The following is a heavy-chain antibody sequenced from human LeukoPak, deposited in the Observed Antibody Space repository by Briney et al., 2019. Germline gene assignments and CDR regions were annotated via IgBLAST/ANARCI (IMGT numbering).Heavy chain of an antibody. D-gene: IGHD1-26*01. J-gene: IGHJ5*02. CDR3: ARAVYSGTYCGGLDP. CDR1: GGSLSSYC. Sequence: SETLSLTCTVSGGSLSSYCWSWIRQPAAKGLEWIGRIYTSGSTNYNPSLKSRVTMSVDTSKNQFSLKLSSVTAADTAVYYCARAVYSGTYCGGLDPWGQGTLVTVSS. V-gene: IGHV4-4*07. CDR2: IYTSGST.